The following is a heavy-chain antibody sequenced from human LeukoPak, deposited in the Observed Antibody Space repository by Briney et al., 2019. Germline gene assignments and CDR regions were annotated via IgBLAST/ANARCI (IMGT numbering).Heavy chain of an antibody. CDR2: IYTSGST. D-gene: IGHD3-22*01. CDR1: GGSISSYY. CDR3: ARVGGGYPSYYFDY. J-gene: IGHJ4*02. Sequence: SEALSLTCTVSGGSISSYYWSWIRQPAGKGLEWIGRIYTSGSTNYNPSLKSRVTMSVDTSKNQFSLKLSSVTAADTAVYYCARVGGGYPSYYFDYWGQGTLVTVSS. V-gene: IGHV4-4*07.